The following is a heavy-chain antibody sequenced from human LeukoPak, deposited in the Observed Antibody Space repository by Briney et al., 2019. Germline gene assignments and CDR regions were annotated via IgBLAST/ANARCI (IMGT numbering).Heavy chain of an antibody. CDR3: AKDHESDGYPCLDH. D-gene: IGHD3-22*01. V-gene: IGHV3-23*01. J-gene: IGHJ4*02. Sequence: GGSLRLSCAASGFTFSRLAMTWVRQAPGKGLEWGSTISASGPYYADAVRGRFTISRDNSRNTLSRQMDSLRAEDTAVYYCAKDHESDGYPCLDHWGLGTLVTVSS. CDR1: GFTFSRLA. CDR2: ISASGP.